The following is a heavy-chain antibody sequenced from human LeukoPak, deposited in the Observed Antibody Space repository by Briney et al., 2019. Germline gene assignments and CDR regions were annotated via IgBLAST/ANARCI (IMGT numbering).Heavy chain of an antibody. CDR2: INHSGSA. Sequence: SETLSLTCAVYGGSFSGYYWSWIRQPPGKGLEWIGEINHSGSANYNPSLKSRVTILLDTSKNQFSLNLSSVTAADTAVYYCARRALYYYYYYMDVWGKGTTVTVSS. V-gene: IGHV4-34*01. CDR3: ARRALYYYYYYMDV. J-gene: IGHJ6*03. CDR1: GGSFSGYY.